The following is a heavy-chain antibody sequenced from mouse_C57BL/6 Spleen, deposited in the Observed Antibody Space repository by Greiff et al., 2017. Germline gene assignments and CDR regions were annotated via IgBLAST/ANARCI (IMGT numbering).Heavy chain of an antibody. V-gene: IGHV3-6*01. D-gene: IGHD1-1*01. J-gene: IGHJ4*01. CDR1: GYSITSGYY. CDR2: ISYDGSN. Sequence: DVKLQESGPGLVKPSQSLSLTCSVTGYSITSGYYWNWIRQFPGNKLEWMGYISYDGSNNYNPSLKNRISITRDTSKNQFFLKLNSVTTEDTATYYCVGSFLYYAMDYWGQGTSVTVSS. CDR3: VGSFLYYAMDY.